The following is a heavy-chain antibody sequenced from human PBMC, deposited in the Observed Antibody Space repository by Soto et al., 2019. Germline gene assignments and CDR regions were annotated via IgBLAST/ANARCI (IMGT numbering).Heavy chain of an antibody. CDR1: GYTFTSYY. Sequence: ASVKVSCKASGYTFTSYYMHWVRQAPGQGLEWMGIINPSGGSTSYAQRFQGRVTMTRDTSTSTVYMELSSLRSEDTAVYYCARGGTPAGIVLMVYAAGPFDYWGQGTLVTVSS. D-gene: IGHD2-8*01. CDR3: ARGGTPAGIVLMVYAAGPFDY. CDR2: INPSGGST. V-gene: IGHV1-46*01. J-gene: IGHJ4*02.